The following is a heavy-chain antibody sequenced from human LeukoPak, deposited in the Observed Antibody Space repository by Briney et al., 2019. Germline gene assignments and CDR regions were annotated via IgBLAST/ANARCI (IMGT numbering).Heavy chain of an antibody. V-gene: IGHV4-59*01. CDR2: IYDSGST. D-gene: IGHD3-10*01. CDR3: ARVQVRELFPDF. J-gene: IGHJ4*02. CDR1: GGSINSYY. Sequence: SETLSLTCTVSGGSINSYYWSWIRRLPGQGLQSIGYIYDSGSTRYNPSLKSRVTMSVDTSNNQFSMNLTSVTAADTAVYYCARVQVRELFPDFWGQGTLVTVSS.